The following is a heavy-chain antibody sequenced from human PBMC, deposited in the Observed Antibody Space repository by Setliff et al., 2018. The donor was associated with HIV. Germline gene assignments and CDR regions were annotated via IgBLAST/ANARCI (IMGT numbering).Heavy chain of an antibody. CDR1: GYILSHFG. D-gene: IGHD3-9*01. Sequence: ASVKVSCQASGYILSHFGMTWVRQAPGQGLEWMGWISGNNGNTKYAQKFQDRVTITTDTSTSTHYLELRSLRFDDTAVYYCARSGFLTALDSYDVWGQGTMVTVSS. J-gene: IGHJ3*01. CDR2: ISGNNGNT. V-gene: IGHV1-18*01. CDR3: ARSGFLTALDSYDV.